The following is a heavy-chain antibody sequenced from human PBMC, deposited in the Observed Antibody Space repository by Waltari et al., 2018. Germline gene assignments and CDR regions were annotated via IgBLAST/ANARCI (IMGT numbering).Heavy chain of an antibody. D-gene: IGHD6-13*01. CDR2: IYYSGST. V-gene: IGHV4-39*07. J-gene: IGHJ4*02. CDR3: ARQGSYSSSWYFDY. Sequence: QLQLQESGPGLVKPSETLSLTCTVSGCSISSSNYYWGWIRQPPGKGLEWIGSIYYSGSTYYNPSLKSRVTISVDTSKNQFSLKLSSVTAADTAVYYCARQGSYSSSWYFDYWGQGTLVTVSS. CDR1: GCSISSSNYY.